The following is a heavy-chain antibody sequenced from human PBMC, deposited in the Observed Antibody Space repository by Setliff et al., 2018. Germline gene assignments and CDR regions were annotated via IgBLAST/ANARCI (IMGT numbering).Heavy chain of an antibody. V-gene: IGHV4-4*02. D-gene: IGHD3-22*01. J-gene: IGHJ6*02. CDR2: IYHSGST. CDR1: GDSISSSNW. CDR3: ARGGYYYDSSGYYQASYYYYYGMDV. Sequence: SETLSLTCAVSGDSISSSNWWNWVRQPPGKGLEWIGEIYHSGSTKYNPSLKSRVTISVDTSKNQFSLKLSSVTAADTAVYYCARGGYYYDSSGYYQASYYYYYGMDVWGQGTTVTVS.